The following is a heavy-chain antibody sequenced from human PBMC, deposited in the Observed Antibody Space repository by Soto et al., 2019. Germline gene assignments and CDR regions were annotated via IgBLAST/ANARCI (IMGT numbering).Heavy chain of an antibody. CDR1: GYSFTSYW. CDR2: IYPGDSDT. V-gene: IGHV5-51*01. D-gene: IGHD3-10*01. CDR3: ARTMVRGVTALYWYFDL. J-gene: IGHJ2*01. Sequence: GESLKISCKGSGYSFTSYWIGWVRQMPGKGLEWMGIIYPGDSDTRYSPSFQGQVTISADKSISTAYLQWSSLKASDTAMYYCARTMVRGVTALYWYFDLWGRGTLVTVS.